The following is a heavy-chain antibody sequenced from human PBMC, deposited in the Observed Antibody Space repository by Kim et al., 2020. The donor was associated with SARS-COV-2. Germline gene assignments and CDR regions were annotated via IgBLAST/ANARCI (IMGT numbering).Heavy chain of an antibody. CDR3: ASRGSGSYYTSMDYYYGMDV. V-gene: IGHV1-69*13. Sequence: SVKVSCKASGGTFSSYAISWVRQAPGQGLEWMGGIIPIFGTANYAQKFQGRVTITADESTSTAYMELSSLRSEDTAVYYCASRGSGSYYTSMDYYYGMDVWGQGTTVTVSS. CDR1: GGTFSSYA. CDR2: IIPIFGTA. J-gene: IGHJ6*02. D-gene: IGHD3-10*01.